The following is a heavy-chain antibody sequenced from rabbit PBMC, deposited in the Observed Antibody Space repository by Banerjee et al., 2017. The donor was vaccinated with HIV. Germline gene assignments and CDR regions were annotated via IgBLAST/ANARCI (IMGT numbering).Heavy chain of an antibody. CDR3: ARDLVADIDSDIYPRGFNL. CDR2: IFTDSSGRT. D-gene: IGHD7-1*01. V-gene: IGHV1S45*01. Sequence: QQQLEESGGGLFQPGGSLALTCKASGFSLSNNFVMCWVRQAPGKGLEWIGCIFTDSSGRTYYASWAKGRFTISKTSSTTVTLQMTSLTAADTATYFCARDLVADIDSDIYPRGFNLWGPGTLVTVS. J-gene: IGHJ4*01. CDR1: GFSLSNNFV.